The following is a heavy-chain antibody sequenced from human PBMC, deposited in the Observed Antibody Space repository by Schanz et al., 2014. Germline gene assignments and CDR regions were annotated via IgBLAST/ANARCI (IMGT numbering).Heavy chain of an antibody. V-gene: IGHV3-23*01. CDR1: GFTFGDYA. D-gene: IGHD3-10*01. J-gene: IGHJ5*01. CDR2: IGVDGTTT. Sequence: EVQLLESGGGLVQPGGSLRLSCAASGFTFGDYAMTWVRQAPGKGLEWVSVIGVDGTTTYYADSVKGRFTISRDNSKNTLYLQMNSLRPEDTAVYYCAKQHIVRGVIYLNWFDSWGQGTLVTVSS. CDR3: AKQHIVRGVIYLNWFDS.